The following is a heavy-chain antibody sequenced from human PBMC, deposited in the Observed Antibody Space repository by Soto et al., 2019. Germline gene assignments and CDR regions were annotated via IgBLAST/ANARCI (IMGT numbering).Heavy chain of an antibody. CDR2: ISAYNGNT. J-gene: IGHJ4*02. V-gene: IGHV1-18*01. CDR1: GYTYTSYG. Sequence: ASVKVSCKASGYTYTSYGISWVRQAPGQGHEWMGWISAYNGNTNYAQKLQGRVTMTTDTSTSTAYMELRSLRSDDTAVYYCATSLIDSSGWSLVGTFDYWGQGTLVTVSS. CDR3: ATSLIDSSGWSLVGTFDY. D-gene: IGHD6-19*01.